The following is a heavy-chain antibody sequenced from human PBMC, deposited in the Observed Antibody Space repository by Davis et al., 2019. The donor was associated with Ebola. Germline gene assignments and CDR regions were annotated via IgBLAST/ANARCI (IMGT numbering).Heavy chain of an antibody. CDR2: MNPNSGNT. J-gene: IGHJ4*02. Sequence: ASVKVSCKASGYTFTDYDINWVRQATGQGLEWMGWMNPNSGNTGYAQKFQGRVTMTRDTSIRTAYMELISLTSEDTAVYHCARARDYALNLIDYWGQGTLVTVSS. D-gene: IGHD4-17*01. V-gene: IGHV1-8*01. CDR1: GYTFTDYD. CDR3: ARARDYALNLIDY.